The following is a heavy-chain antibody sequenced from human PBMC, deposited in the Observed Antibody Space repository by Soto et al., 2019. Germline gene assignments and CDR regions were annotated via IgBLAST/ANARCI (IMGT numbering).Heavy chain of an antibody. CDR3: ATAREGQQPTDY. Sequence: GGSLRLSCAASGFTFSSYGMHWVRQAPGKGLEWVAVISYDGSNKYYADSVKGRFTISRDNSKNTLYLQMNSLRAEDTAVYYCATAREGQQPTDYWGQGALVTVSS. CDR1: GFTFSSYG. J-gene: IGHJ4*02. V-gene: IGHV3-30*03. D-gene: IGHD6-13*01. CDR2: ISYDGSNK.